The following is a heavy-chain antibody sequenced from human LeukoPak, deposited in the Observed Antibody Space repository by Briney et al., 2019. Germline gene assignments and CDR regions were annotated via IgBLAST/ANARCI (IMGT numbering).Heavy chain of an antibody. CDR1: GGSISSSSYY. CDR2: IYYTGSA. J-gene: IGHJ5*01. V-gene: IGHV4-39*07. CDR3: ARVIYSDTSGYFDS. D-gene: IGHD3-22*01. Sequence: PSETLSLTCTVSGGSISSSSYYWGWIRQPPGKGLEWIGSIYYTGSAYYNPSLKSRVTISVDTSKNQFSLKLSSVTAADTAVYYCARVIYSDTSGYFDSWDQGTPVTVSS.